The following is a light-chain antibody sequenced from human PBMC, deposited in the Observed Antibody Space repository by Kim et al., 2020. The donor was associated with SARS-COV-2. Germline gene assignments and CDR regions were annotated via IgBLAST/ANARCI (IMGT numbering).Light chain of an antibody. J-gene: IGKJ2*01. CDR1: QSVSSNS. V-gene: IGKV3-20*01. Sequence: EIVLTQSPGTLSLSPGERATLSCRASQSVSSNSLAWYQQKPGQAPRLLIYGAFIRATGIPDRFSGSGSGTDFALTITSLEREDFVVYYCQQYDSSLYTFGQGTKLEI. CDR2: GAF. CDR3: QQYDSSLYT.